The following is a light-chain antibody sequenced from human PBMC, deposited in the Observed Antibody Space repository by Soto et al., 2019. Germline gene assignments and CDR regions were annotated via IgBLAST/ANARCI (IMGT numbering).Light chain of an antibody. Sequence: QSAQTQSASVSGSPGQSITISCTGTSSDVGGYNYVSWYQQHPGKAPKLLIYEVSHRPSGVSNRFSGSKSGNTASLTISGLQAEDEADYYCTSYTSSDTLLYVFGTGTKVTVL. CDR1: SSDVGGYNY. J-gene: IGLJ1*01. CDR2: EVS. V-gene: IGLV2-14*01. CDR3: TSYTSSDTLLYV.